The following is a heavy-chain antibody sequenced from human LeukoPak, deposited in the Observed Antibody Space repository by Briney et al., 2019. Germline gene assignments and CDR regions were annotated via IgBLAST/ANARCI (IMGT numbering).Heavy chain of an antibody. Sequence: GGSLRLSCAASGFTFSTYSMNWVRQAPGKGLEWVSYISGSSSTIYYADSVKGRFTISRDNAKDTLYLHMNSLTAEDTAVYYCARGAKWAYYFDYWGQGTLVTVSS. D-gene: IGHD1-26*01. V-gene: IGHV3-48*04. CDR1: GFTFSTYS. J-gene: IGHJ4*02. CDR3: ARGAKWAYYFDY. CDR2: ISGSSSTI.